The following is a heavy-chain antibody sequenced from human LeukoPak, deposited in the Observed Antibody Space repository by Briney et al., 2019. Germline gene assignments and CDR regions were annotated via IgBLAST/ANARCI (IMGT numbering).Heavy chain of an antibody. CDR3: ARGNYYGQDY. J-gene: IGHJ4*02. V-gene: IGHV3-74*01. CDR1: GFTFSSYW. CDR2: INSDGSTT. D-gene: IGHD3-10*01. Sequence: GGSLRLSCGASGFTFSSYWMHWVRQAPGKGLVWISRINSDGSTTSYADSVKGRFTISRDNAKNTLSLQMNSLRAEDTAVYYCARGNYYGQDYWGQGTLVTVSS.